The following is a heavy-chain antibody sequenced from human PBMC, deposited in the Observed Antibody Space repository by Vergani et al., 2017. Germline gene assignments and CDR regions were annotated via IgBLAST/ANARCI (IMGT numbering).Heavy chain of an antibody. D-gene: IGHD6-19*01. CDR3: ARGPVAGNGPVGWFDP. CDR1: GGTFSSYA. CDR2: IIPIFGTA. J-gene: IGHJ5*02. V-gene: IGHV1-69*06. Sequence: QVQLVQSGAEVKKPGSSVKVSCKASGGTFSSYAISWVRQAPGQGLEWMGRIIPIFGTANYAQKLQGRVTMTTDTSTSTAYMELRSLRSDDPAVYYCARGPVAGNGPVGWFDPWGQGTLVTVSS.